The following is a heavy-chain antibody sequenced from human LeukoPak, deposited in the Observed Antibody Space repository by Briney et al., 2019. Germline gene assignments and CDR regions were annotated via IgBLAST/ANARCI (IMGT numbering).Heavy chain of an antibody. CDR1: GFTFSSYG. D-gene: IGHD3-22*01. V-gene: IGHV3-33*01. CDR3: ARDVFTTYDAGGGYFDY. CDR2: IWNDGSNK. J-gene: IGHJ4*02. Sequence: GGSLRLSCVVSGFTFSSYGMHWVRQAPGKGLEWVALIWNDGSNKYYADSGKGRFTSSRDNSKNTLYLQMNSLRADDTAVYYCARDVFTTYDAGGGYFDYWGQGTLVTVSS.